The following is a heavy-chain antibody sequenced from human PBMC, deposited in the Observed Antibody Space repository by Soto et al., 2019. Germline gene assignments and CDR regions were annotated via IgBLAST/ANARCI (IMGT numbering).Heavy chain of an antibody. CDR3: ARGFNWRDAFDI. D-gene: IGHD1-20*01. J-gene: IGHJ3*02. CDR1: GGTFSSYA. Sequence: PSVKVSCKASGGTFSSYAISWVRQAPGQGLEWMGGIIPIFGTANYAQKFQGRVTITADESTSTAYMELSSLRSEDTAVYYCARGFNWRDAFDIWGQGTMVTVSS. CDR2: IIPIFGTA. V-gene: IGHV1-69*13.